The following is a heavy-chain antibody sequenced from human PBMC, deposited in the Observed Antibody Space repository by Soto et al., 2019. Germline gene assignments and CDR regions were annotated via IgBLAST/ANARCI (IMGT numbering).Heavy chain of an antibody. V-gene: IGHV3-15*01. CDR1: GFTFSNAW. CDR2: IKSKTDGGTT. Sequence: LRLSCAASGFTFSNAWMSWVRQAPGKGLEWVGRIKSKTDGGTTDYAAPVKGRFTISRDDSKNTLYLQMNSLKTEDTAVYYCTTGRFLEWLPRGYGMDVWGQGTTVTVSS. J-gene: IGHJ6*02. D-gene: IGHD3-3*01. CDR3: TTGRFLEWLPRGYGMDV.